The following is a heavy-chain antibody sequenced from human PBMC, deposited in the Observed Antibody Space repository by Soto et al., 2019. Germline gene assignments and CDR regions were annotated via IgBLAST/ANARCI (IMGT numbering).Heavy chain of an antibody. D-gene: IGHD3-3*01. CDR2: INPNNGDT. CDR3: ARTVLRFMEWSSAYSHGTDV. Sequence: ASVKVSCKASGYTFTGYYVHWVRQAPGQGLEWMGWINPNNGDTNYAREFQGRATMTRDTSISTAYMDLSRLRSDDTAVYYCARTVLRFMEWSSAYSHGTDVWAQGTTVTVSS. CDR1: GYTFTGYY. V-gene: IGHV1-2*02. J-gene: IGHJ6*02.